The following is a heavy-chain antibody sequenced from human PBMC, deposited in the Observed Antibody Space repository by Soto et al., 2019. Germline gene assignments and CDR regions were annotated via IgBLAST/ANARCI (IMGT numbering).Heavy chain of an antibody. J-gene: IGHJ4*02. V-gene: IGHV2-70*12. CDR2: IDRDDDK. D-gene: IGHD3-3*01. CDR1: GFSLSTSGMR. Sequence: ESGPTLVNPRQTLPRTCTFSGFSLSTSGMRVSWIRQPPGTALEWLARIDRDDDKFNXTSLKTRLTISNDTSKNQVVLTMTNMDPVDTATYYCAHSTGVVIYFVDLSQGTLVTVSS. CDR3: AHSTGVVIYFVD.